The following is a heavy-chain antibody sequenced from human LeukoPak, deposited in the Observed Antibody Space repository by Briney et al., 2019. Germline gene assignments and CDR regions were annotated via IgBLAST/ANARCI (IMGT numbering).Heavy chain of an antibody. CDR2: ISSDGSRV. CDR1: GSTFSDYW. D-gene: IGHD6-19*01. CDR3: AKDSGPYSSGWETDY. J-gene: IGHJ4*02. V-gene: IGHV3-74*01. Sequence: GGSLRLSCAASGSTFSDYWMHWVRQAPGKGLVWVSRISSDGSRVTYANSVKGRFTISRDNAKNTLYLQMNSLRAEDTAVYYCAKDSGPYSSGWETDYWGQGTLVTVSS.